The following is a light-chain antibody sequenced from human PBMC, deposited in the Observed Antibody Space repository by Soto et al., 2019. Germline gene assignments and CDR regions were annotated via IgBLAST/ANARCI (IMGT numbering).Light chain of an antibody. J-gene: IGKJ1*01. CDR2: AAS. V-gene: IGKV1-27*01. CDR1: QGISNF. Sequence: DIQMTQSPSSLSASVGDRVTITCRASQGISNFLAWYQQIPGKVPKLLLYAASTLQPGVPSRFSGSGSGTNFTLTIFSLQPEDGATYYCQKYNGAPWTFGPGPKVEIK. CDR3: QKYNGAPWT.